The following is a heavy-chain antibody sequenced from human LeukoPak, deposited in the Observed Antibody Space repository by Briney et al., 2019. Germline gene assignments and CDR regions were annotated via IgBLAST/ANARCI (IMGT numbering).Heavy chain of an antibody. CDR1: GYTFTSYG. V-gene: IGHV1-18*01. Sequence: ASVKVSCKASGYTFTSYGISWVRRAPGQGLEWMGWISAYNGNTNYAQKLQGRVTMTTDTSTSTAYMELRSLRSDDTAVYYCARIADYVWGSYRYIDFYYYYGMDVWGQGTTVTVSS. CDR2: ISAYNGNT. J-gene: IGHJ6*02. D-gene: IGHD3-16*02. CDR3: ARIADYVWGSYRYIDFYYYYGMDV.